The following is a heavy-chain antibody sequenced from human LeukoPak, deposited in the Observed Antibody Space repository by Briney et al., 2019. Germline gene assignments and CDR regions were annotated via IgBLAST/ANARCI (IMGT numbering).Heavy chain of an antibody. CDR1: GYTFTSYD. CDR2: MNPNSGNT. J-gene: IGHJ6*03. CDR3: ARVPTYYDFWSGYYKGQHYYYYMDV. Sequence: ASVKVSCKASGYTFTSYDINWVRQATGQGLEWMGWMNPNSGNTGYAQKFQGRVTMTRNTSISTAYMELSSLRSEDTAVYYCARVPTYYDFWSGYYKGQHYYYYMDVWGKGTTVTVSS. D-gene: IGHD3-3*01. V-gene: IGHV1-8*01.